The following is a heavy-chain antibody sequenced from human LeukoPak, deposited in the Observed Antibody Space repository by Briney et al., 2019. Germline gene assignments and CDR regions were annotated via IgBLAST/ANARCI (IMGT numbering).Heavy chain of an antibody. J-gene: IGHJ6*02. CDR1: GGSFSGYY. Sequence: SETLSLTCAVYGGSFSGYYWSWIRQPPGKGLEWIGEINHSGSTNYNPSLKSRVTISVDTSKNQFSLRLSSVTAADTAVYYCARVGRGYSPYYYYAMDVWGQGTTVTVSS. D-gene: IGHD4-23*01. CDR3: ARVGRGYSPYYYYAMDV. V-gene: IGHV4-34*01. CDR2: INHSGST.